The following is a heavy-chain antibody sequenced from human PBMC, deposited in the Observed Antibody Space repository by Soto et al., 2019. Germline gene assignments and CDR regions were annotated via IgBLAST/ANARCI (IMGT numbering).Heavy chain of an antibody. CDR1: GGYFSGYY. CDR3: GRGDRTESTFYDY. J-gene: IGHJ4*02. V-gene: IGHV4-34*01. Sequence: PSETLSLTCAVYGGYFSGYYWSWIRQPPGKGLEWIGEINHSGSTNYNPSLKSRVTISVDTSKNQFSLKLSSVTAADTAVYYCGRGDRTESTFYDYGGQGTLVPV. CDR2: INHSGST. D-gene: IGHD3-3*01.